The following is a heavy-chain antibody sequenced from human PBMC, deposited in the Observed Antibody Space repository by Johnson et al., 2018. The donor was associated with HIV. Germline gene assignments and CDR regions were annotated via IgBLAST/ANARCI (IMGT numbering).Heavy chain of an antibody. D-gene: IGHD3-3*01. CDR2: ISSDGSNK. Sequence: QMMLVESGGGVDQPGRSLRLSCAASGFTFSSYGMHWVRQAPGKGLEWVAFISSDGSNKYFAVSVTVRFSISRDNSKNTLYLQMNSLTAEDTAVYYCAKPQWVSSGAFDIWGQGTMVTVSS. J-gene: IGHJ3*02. CDR3: AKPQWVSSGAFDI. V-gene: IGHV3-30*18. CDR1: GFTFSSYG.